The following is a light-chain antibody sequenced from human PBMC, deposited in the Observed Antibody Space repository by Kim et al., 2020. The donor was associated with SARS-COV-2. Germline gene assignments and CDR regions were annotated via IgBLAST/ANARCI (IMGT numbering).Light chain of an antibody. J-gene: IGLJ3*02. CDR2: LNSDGSH. CDR3: QTWGTGIRV. V-gene: IGLV4-69*01. Sequence: ASVKLTCTLSSGHSTYAIAWHQQQPEKGPRYLMKLNSDGSHSKGDGIPDGFSGSSSGAERYLTISSLQSEDEADYYCQTWGTGIRVFGGGTQLTVL. CDR1: SGHSTYA.